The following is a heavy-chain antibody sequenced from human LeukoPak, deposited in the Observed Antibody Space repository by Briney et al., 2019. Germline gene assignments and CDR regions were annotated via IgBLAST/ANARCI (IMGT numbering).Heavy chain of an antibody. V-gene: IGHV1-69*05. CDR2: IIPIFGTA. CDR3: ARNEEWWSPFDY. Sequence: SVKVSCKASGGTFSSYAISWVRQAPGQGLEWMGRIIPIFGTANYAQKFQGRVTITTDESTSTAYMELSSLRSEDTSVYYCARNEEWWSPFDYWGQGTLVTVSS. D-gene: IGHD2-15*01. J-gene: IGHJ4*02. CDR1: GGTFSSYA.